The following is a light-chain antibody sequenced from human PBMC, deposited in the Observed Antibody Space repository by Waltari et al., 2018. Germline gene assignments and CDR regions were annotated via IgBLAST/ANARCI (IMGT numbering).Light chain of an antibody. Sequence: VIPQSPATLSLSPGDRATLSCRASQSVSNPLSWYQQKPGPAPRLLIYNAITRATGIPARFSGSGSGTDFTLTIGSLEPEDAAVYFCLQRTNWPPTFGGGTTVEIK. J-gene: IGKJ4*01. CDR3: LQRTNWPPT. CDR1: QSVSNP. V-gene: IGKV3-11*01. CDR2: NAI.